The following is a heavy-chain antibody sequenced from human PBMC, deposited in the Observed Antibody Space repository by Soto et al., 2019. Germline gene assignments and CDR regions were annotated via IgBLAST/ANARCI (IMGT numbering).Heavy chain of an antibody. Sequence: EVQLLESGGGLVQPGGSLRLSCAASGFTFSSYAMSWFRQAPGKGREWVSSIRVSGGSTYYADSVKGRFTISRDNSKSTLFLHMNSLRAEATAVYYCAKAAGSDYYPVDYWGQGTLVSVSS. CDR2: IRVSGGST. J-gene: IGHJ4*02. V-gene: IGHV3-23*01. CDR1: GFTFSSYA. D-gene: IGHD3-22*01. CDR3: AKAAGSDYYPVDY.